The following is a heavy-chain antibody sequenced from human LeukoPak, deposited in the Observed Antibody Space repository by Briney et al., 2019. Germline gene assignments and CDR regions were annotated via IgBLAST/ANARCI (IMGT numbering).Heavy chain of an antibody. D-gene: IGHD3-10*01. CDR2: ISSSGSTT. Sequence: GGSLRLSCAASGFTFSSYSMNWVRQAPGKGLEWVSYISSSGSTTYYADSVKGRFTISRDNAKNSLYLQMNSLRAENTAVYYCARGPQFSGPGWFDPWGQGTLVTVSS. CDR3: ARGPQFSGPGWFDP. J-gene: IGHJ5*02. CDR1: GFTFSSYS. V-gene: IGHV3-48*04.